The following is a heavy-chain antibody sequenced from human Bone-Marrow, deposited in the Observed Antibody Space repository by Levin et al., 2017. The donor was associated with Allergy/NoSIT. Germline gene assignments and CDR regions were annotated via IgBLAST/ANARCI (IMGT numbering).Heavy chain of an antibody. CDR2: IYHSGST. CDR3: ARGGYCSGGSCPEYFQH. J-gene: IGHJ1*01. CDR1: GGSISSGGYS. Sequence: SETLSLTCAVSGGSISSGGYSWSWIRQPPGKGLEWIGYIYHSGSTYYNPSLKSRVTISVDRSKNQFSLKLSSVTAADTAVYYCARGGYCSGGSCPEYFQHWGQGTLVTVSS. D-gene: IGHD2-15*01. V-gene: IGHV4-30-2*01.